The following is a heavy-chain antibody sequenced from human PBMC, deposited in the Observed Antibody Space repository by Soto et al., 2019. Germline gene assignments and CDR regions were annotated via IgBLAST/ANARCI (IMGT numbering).Heavy chain of an antibody. Sequence: PSETLSLTCAVYGGSFSGYYWSWIRQPPGKGLEWIGEINHSGSTNYNPSLKSRVTISVDTSKNQFSLKLSSVTAADTAVYYCARGKARIFGVVIIYYYGMDVWGQGTAVTV. CDR2: INHSGST. D-gene: IGHD3-3*01. CDR3: ARGKARIFGVVIIYYYGMDV. J-gene: IGHJ6*02. CDR1: GGSFSGYY. V-gene: IGHV4-34*01.